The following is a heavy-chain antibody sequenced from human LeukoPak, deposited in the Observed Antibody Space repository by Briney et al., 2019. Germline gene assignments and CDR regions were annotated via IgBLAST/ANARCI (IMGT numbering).Heavy chain of an antibody. V-gene: IGHV4-59*01. Sequence: SETLSLTCSVSGGSISSDYWSWIRQPPGKGLEWIGYIYYSGNTNNNPSLKSRVTVSVDTSKNQFSLKLSSVTAADTAVYYCARARLGDFSFDYWGQGTLVSVSS. CDR1: GGSISSDY. D-gene: IGHD2-21*02. CDR2: IYYSGNT. CDR3: ARARLGDFSFDY. J-gene: IGHJ4*02.